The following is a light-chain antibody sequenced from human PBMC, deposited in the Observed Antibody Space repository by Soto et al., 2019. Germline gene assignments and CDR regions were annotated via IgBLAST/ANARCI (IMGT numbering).Light chain of an antibody. J-gene: IGKJ5*01. Sequence: DIQMTQSPSTLSASVGERVTITCRARQTISSLLAWYQQKPGRAPTLLIYKASTLESGVPSRFSGSESGTDFPLTNSLLQPDDFATYYCQQYNSYPLTFGQGTRLEIK. V-gene: IGKV1-5*03. CDR3: QQYNSYPLT. CDR2: KAS. CDR1: QTISSL.